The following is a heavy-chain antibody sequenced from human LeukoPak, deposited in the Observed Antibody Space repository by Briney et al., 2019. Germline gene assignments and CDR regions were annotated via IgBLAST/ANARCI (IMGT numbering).Heavy chain of an antibody. CDR1: GFTFSSYD. CDR2: IGTAGDT. J-gene: IGHJ3*02. V-gene: IGHV3-13*01. CDR3: VRGPYPDAFDI. Sequence: GGSLRLSCAASGFTFSSYDMHWVRQAPGKGLEWVSAIGTAGDTYYPGSVKGGFTISRENTKNSLYLQMNSLRAGDTAVYYCVRGPYPDAFDIWGQGTMVTVSS.